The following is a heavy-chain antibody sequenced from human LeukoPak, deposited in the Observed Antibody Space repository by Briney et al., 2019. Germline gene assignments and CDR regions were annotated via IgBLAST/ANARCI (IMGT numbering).Heavy chain of an antibody. Sequence: GGSLRLSCAASGFTFDDYAMHWVRQAPGKGLEWVSGISWNSGSIGYADSVKGRFTISRDNFRNMLYLQMNSLRAEDTAVYYCAFAPSTGTFPPDYWGQGSLVTVSS. CDR2: ISWNSGSI. CDR3: AFAPSTGTFPPDY. D-gene: IGHD2/OR15-2a*01. V-gene: IGHV3-9*01. J-gene: IGHJ4*02. CDR1: GFTFDDYA.